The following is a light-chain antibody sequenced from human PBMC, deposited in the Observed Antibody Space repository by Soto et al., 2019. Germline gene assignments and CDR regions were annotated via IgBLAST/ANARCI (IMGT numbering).Light chain of an antibody. V-gene: IGKV3-11*01. CDR2: DAS. CDR1: QNIGPS. J-gene: IGKJ5*01. Sequence: SPSTLSFSPGGRATLSFSAGQNIGPSLVWSQQKPGQSPRLLIYDASHRATGVPARFSGSGSGTDFTLTISGLEPEDFAVYYCQQRSVWPITFGQGTRLEIK. CDR3: QQRSVWPIT.